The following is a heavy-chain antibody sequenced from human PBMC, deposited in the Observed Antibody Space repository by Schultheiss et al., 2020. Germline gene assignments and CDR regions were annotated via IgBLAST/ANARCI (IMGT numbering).Heavy chain of an antibody. CDR2: INHSGST. J-gene: IGHJ6*03. CDR3: ARVDYYYYYMDV. Sequence: GSLRLSCAASGISFSTYSMSWIRQPPGKGLEWIGEINHSGSTNYNPSLKSRVTISVDKSKNQFSLKLSSVTAADTAVYYCARVDYYYYYMDVWGKGTTVTVSS. V-gene: IGHV4-34*01. CDR1: GISFSTYS.